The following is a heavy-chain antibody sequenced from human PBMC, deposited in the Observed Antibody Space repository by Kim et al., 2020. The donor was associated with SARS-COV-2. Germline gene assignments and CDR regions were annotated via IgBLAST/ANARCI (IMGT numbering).Heavy chain of an antibody. CDR2: INDDGSVT. Sequence: GGSLRLSCAASGFTFRTYWMHWVRQVPGKGLVWVSRINDDGSVTTYADSVKGRFTISTDNSKNMMYLQMNSLRAEDTAVYYCPKDPVYSKGASFDYCGQG. V-gene: IGHV3-74*01. J-gene: IGHJ4*02. D-gene: IGHD4-4*01. CDR1: GFTFRTYW. CDR3: PKDPVYSKGASFDY.